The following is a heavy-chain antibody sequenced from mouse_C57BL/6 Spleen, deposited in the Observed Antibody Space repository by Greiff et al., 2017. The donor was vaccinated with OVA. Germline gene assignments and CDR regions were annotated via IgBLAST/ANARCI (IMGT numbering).Heavy chain of an antibody. CDR1: GFTFSDYG. Sequence: EVKLQESGGGLVKPGGSLKLSCAASGFTFSDYGMHWVRQAPEKGLEWVAYISSGSSTIYYADTVKGRFTISRDNAKNTLFLQMTSLRSEDTAMYYCARENFYDYDGYYVDYWGQGTTLTVSS. CDR3: ARENFYDYDGYYVDY. D-gene: IGHD2-4*01. J-gene: IGHJ2*01. CDR2: ISSGSSTI. V-gene: IGHV5-17*01.